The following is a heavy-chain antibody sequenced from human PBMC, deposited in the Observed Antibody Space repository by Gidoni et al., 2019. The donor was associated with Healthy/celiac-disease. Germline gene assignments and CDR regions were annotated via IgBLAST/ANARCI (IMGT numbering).Heavy chain of an antibody. CDR3: ARDAVFYDSSGSDAFDI. J-gene: IGHJ3*02. V-gene: IGHV3-21*01. D-gene: IGHD3-22*01. CDR2: ISSSSSYI. CDR1: GFPFSRYS. Sequence: EVQLVESGGGLVKPGGSLRLSCAASGFPFSRYSMNWVRQAPGKGLEWVSSISSSSSYIYYADSVKGRFTIARDNAKNSLYLQMNSLRAEDTAVYYCARDAVFYDSSGSDAFDIWGQGTMVTVSS.